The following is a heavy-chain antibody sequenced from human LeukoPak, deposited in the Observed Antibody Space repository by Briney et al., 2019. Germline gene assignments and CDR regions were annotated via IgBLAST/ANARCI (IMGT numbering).Heavy chain of an antibody. J-gene: IGHJ4*02. CDR2: ISSGSTYM. CDR1: GFTLSSYS. CDR3: ARECTGSTSCYPY. Sequence: GGSLRLSCAASGFTLSSYSMNWVRQAPGKGLEWVSSISSGSTYMYYADSVKGRFTISRDNAENSLYLQMNSLRAEDTAVYYCARECTGSTSCYPYWGQGTLVTVSS. D-gene: IGHD2-2*01. V-gene: IGHV3-21*01.